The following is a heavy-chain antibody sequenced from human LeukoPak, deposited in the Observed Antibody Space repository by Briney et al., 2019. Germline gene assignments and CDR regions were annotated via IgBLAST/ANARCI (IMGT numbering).Heavy chain of an antibody. J-gene: IGHJ4*02. V-gene: IGHV1-69*13. Sequence: GASVKVSCKASGGTFSSYAISWVRQAPGQGLEWMGGIIPIFGTANYAQKFQGRVTITADESTSTAYMELSSLRSEDTAVYYCASLSSSWYDPDYWGQGTLVTVSS. CDR1: GGTFSSYA. CDR3: ASLSSSWYDPDY. D-gene: IGHD6-13*01. CDR2: IIPIFGTA.